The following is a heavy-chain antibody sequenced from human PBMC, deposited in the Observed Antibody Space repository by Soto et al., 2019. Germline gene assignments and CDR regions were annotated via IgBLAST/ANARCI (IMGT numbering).Heavy chain of an antibody. D-gene: IGHD2-8*01. Sequence: PSETLSLTCTVSNDSISPYYWSWIRQHPGKGLEWIGYIYHIGSTYYNPSLKSRVTISVDTSKNQFSLKLSSVTAADTAVYYCARDQGERCTNTVCLRTYTFDIWGQGTMVTVSS. CDR1: NDSISPYY. CDR2: IYHIGST. V-gene: IGHV4-31*02. CDR3: ARDQGERCTNTVCLRTYTFDI. J-gene: IGHJ3*02.